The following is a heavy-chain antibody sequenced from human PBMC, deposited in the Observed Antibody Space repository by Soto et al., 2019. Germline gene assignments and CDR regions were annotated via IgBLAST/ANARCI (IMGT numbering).Heavy chain of an antibody. V-gene: IGHV3-23*01. J-gene: IGHJ4*02. Sequence: EVQLLESGGGFIQPGGSLRLSCSASGLSISDYAMSWVRQAPGKGLEWVSSISDSGTKTFYADSVKGRFAISRDTSKNTVYMQMNNLRAEDTALYYCAKDGIRKDDYWGQGTVVTVSS. CDR2: ISDSGTKT. CDR1: GLSISDYA. CDR3: AKDGIRKDDY.